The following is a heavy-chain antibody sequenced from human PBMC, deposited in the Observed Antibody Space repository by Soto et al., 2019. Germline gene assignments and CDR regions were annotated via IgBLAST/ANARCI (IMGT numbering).Heavy chain of an antibody. V-gene: IGHV3-30*18. CDR2: TSKDGRE. J-gene: IGHJ4*02. D-gene: IGHD3-16*01. Sequence: QVQLVESGGGVVQPGTSLRLSCVVSGFTLSSSGIHWVRQAPGKGLEWVAVTSKDGRERYADSVKGRFTISRDNPKNTLYLQLGSLRGEDTAVYFCAKDDGTGLWGQGTLVIVSS. CDR3: AKDDGTGL. CDR1: GFTLSSSG.